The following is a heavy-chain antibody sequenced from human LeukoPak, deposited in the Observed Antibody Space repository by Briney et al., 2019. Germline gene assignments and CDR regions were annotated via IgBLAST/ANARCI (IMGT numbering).Heavy chain of an antibody. D-gene: IGHD6-19*01. CDR2: ISSSSSYI. V-gene: IGHV3-21*01. CDR1: GFTFSNYS. J-gene: IGHJ3*02. Sequence: PGGSLRLSCAASGFTFSNYSMNWVRQAPGKGLEWVSSISSSSSYIYYADSVKGRFTISRDNAKNSLYLQMNSLRAEDTAVYYCARYGNGAWLAHYSFDIWGQGTMVTVSS. CDR3: ARYGNGAWLAHYSFDI.